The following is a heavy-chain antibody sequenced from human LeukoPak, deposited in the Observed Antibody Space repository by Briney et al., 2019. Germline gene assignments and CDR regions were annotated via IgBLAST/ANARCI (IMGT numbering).Heavy chain of an antibody. J-gene: IGHJ4*02. CDR1: GFTFSSHG. D-gene: IGHD3-10*01. CDR2: ISGSGDYT. V-gene: IGHV3-23*01. CDR3: AKVTYGSGTYGAFDS. Sequence: GRSLRLSCAASGFTFSSHGMSWVRQAPGKGLEWVSTISGSGDYTYYADSVKGRFTISRDNSENTLYLQMNSLRAEDTAVYYCAKVTYGSGTYGAFDSWGQGTLVTVSS.